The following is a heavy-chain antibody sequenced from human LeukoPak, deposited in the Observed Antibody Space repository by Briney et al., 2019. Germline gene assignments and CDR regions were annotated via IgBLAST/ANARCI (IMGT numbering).Heavy chain of an antibody. CDR3: ARGGELGFDP. D-gene: IGHD1-7*01. CDR1: GFTFTSYD. J-gene: IGHJ5*02. CDR2: IATAGDT. V-gene: IGHV3-13*01. Sequence: GGSLRLSCEASGFTFTSYDMHRVRQGIGKGLEWVSGIATAGDTFYAGSVKGRFTISRENGKKSLYLQMNDLRAGDTAVYYCARGGELGFDPWGQGALVTVSS.